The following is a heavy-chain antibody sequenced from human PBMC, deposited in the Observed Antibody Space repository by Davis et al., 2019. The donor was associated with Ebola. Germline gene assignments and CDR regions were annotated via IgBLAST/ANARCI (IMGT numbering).Heavy chain of an antibody. J-gene: IGHJ4*02. Sequence: GGSLRLSCAASGFTFSSYAMSWVRQAPGKGLDWVPGISGSGGSTYYADSVKGRFTISRDNSKNTLYLQMNSLRAEDTAVYYCARGRRWLQFDYWGQGTLVTVSS. CDR3: ARGRRWLQFDY. D-gene: IGHD5-24*01. CDR2: ISGSGGST. V-gene: IGHV3-23*01. CDR1: GFTFSSYA.